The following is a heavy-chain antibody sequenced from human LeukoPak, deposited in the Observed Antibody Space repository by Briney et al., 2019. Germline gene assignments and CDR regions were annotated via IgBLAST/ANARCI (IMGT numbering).Heavy chain of an antibody. Sequence: ASVKVSCKVSGYTLTELSMHWVRQAPGKGLEWMGGLDPEDGETIYAQKFQGRVTMTEDTSTDTAYMELSSLRSEDTAVYYCATTASGSYVTQSPHWGQGTLVTVSS. CDR2: LDPEDGET. V-gene: IGHV1-24*01. CDR1: GYTLTELS. CDR3: ATTASGSYVTQSPH. D-gene: IGHD1-26*01. J-gene: IGHJ4*02.